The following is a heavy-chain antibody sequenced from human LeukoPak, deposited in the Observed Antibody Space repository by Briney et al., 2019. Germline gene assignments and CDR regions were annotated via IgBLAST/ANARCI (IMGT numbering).Heavy chain of an antibody. CDR1: GDSVSSNSAA. D-gene: IGHD3-10*01. CDR2: TYYRSKWYS. V-gene: IGHV6-1*01. CDR3: ARGFYYTGMDV. J-gene: IGHJ6*02. Sequence: SQTLSLTCAISGDSVSSNSAAWNWNGQSPSRGLEWLGRTYYRSKWYSDYAVSVKSRITFNPDTSKNQFSLQLDSVTPEDTAVYYCARGFYYTGMDVWGQGTTVTVSS.